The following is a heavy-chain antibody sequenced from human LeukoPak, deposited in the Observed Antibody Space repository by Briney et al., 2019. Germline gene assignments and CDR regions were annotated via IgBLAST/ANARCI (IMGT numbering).Heavy chain of an antibody. V-gene: IGHV4-59*01. D-gene: IGHD4-23*01. Sequence: SETLSLTCTVSGGSISSYYWSWIRHPPGKGLERIAYIYYSGSTNYNPSLKSRVTISVDTSKNQFSLKLSSVTAADTAVYYCARDLGTNTVVTAFDYWGQGTLVTVSS. CDR2: IYYSGST. CDR1: GGSISSYY. CDR3: ARDLGTNTVVTAFDY. J-gene: IGHJ4*02.